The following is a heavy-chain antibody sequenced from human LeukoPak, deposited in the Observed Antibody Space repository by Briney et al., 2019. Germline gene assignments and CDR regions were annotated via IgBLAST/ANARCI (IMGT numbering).Heavy chain of an antibody. J-gene: IGHJ6*03. CDR2: IYPGDSDT. D-gene: IGHD1-1*01. CDR3: ARHRGKLDCYMDV. V-gene: IGHV5-51*01. CDR1: GYSFTTYW. Sequence: GESLKISCKASGYSFTTYWIGWVRQMPGKGLEWMGIIYPGDSDTRYSPSFQGQVTISVDKSISTAYLQWSSLKASDTAMYYCARHRGKLDCYMDVWGKGTTVTVSS.